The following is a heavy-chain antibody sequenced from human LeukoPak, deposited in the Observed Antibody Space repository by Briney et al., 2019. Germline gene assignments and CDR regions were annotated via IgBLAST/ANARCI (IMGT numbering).Heavy chain of an antibody. CDR3: AKDDNYIRFLS. J-gene: IGHJ5*02. V-gene: IGHV3-23*01. Sequence: GGSLRLSCAASGFIFRNHGMNWVRQAPGKGLEWVSGISPRGDVTYYADSVKDRFTISRDNSKNTLYLQMNSLRAEDTAVYYCAKDDNYIRFLSWGQGTLVTVSS. CDR2: ISPRGDVT. D-gene: IGHD3-16*01. CDR1: GFIFRNHG.